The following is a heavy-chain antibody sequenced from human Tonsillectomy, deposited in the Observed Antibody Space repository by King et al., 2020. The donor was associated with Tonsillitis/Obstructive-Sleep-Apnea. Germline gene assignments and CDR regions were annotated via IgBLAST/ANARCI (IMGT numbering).Heavy chain of an antibody. CDR2: IYPGDSDT. J-gene: IGHJ3*01. V-gene: IGHV5-51*03. D-gene: IGHD3-10*02. CDR1: GYSFTNYW. CDR3: ARTYYNVVIDYCGPLDV. Sequence: VQLVESGAEVKKPGESLKISRKGSGYSFTNYWIGWVRQMPGKGLEWMGIIYPGDSDTRYSPSFQGQDTISADKSISAAYLQRSSLKASDTAMYYCARTYYNVVIDYCGPLDVWGQGTMVTVSS.